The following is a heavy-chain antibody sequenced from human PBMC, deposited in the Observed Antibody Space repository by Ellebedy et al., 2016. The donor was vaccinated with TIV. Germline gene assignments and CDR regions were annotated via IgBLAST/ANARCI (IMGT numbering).Heavy chain of an antibody. CDR2: LKQDGREE. CDR1: GFTFSSYW. Sequence: GESLKISCVASGFTFSSYWMSWVRQAPGRGLEWVANLKQDGREEYYVDSVKGRFTISRDNATNSLYLQMHSLRVEDTALYHCARSRYPGARSSFDSWGQGTLVTVSS. J-gene: IGHJ4*02. V-gene: IGHV3-7*01. D-gene: IGHD6-6*01. CDR3: ARSRYPGARSSFDS.